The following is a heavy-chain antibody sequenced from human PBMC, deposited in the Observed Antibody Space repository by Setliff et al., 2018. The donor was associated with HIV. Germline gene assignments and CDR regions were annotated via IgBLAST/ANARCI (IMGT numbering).Heavy chain of an antibody. V-gene: IGHV4-59*08. CDR2: INYSGST. D-gene: IGHD1-26*01. J-gene: IGHJ6*03. CDR3: ARIVRWELVATSTFFYYYMDV. Sequence: TLSLTCTVSGGSISSYYWSWIRQPPGKGLEWIGYINYSGSTNYNPSLQSRVTISVDTSKNHFSLKLSSVTAADTAVYYCARIVRWELVATSTFFYYYMDVWGKGTTVTVSS. CDR1: GGSISSYY.